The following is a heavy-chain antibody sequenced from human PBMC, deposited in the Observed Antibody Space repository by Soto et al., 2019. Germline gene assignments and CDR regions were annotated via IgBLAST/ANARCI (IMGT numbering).Heavy chain of an antibody. CDR3: ARGMTPPGAPAWYYFDS. CDR2: FSLSGTT. V-gene: IGHV4-4*07. CDR1: GGSISSSSW. J-gene: IGHJ4*02. D-gene: IGHD2-8*02. Sequence: SETLSLTCAASGGSISSSSWWNWIRQPAGKGLEWIGRFSLSGTTNYNPSLRSRVTMSADVSKNQFSLRLTSVTAADTALYYCARGMTPPGAPAWYYFDSWGQGTLVTVSS.